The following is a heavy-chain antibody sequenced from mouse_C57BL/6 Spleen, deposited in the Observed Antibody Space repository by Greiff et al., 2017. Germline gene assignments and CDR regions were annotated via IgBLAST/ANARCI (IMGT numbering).Heavy chain of an antibody. V-gene: IGHV1-52*01. CDR1: GYTFTSYW. Sequence: QVQLQQPGAELVRPGSSVKLSCKASGYTFTSYWMHWVKQRPIQGLEWIGNIDPSDSETHYNQKFKDKATLTVDKSSSTAYMQLSSLTSEDSAVYYCSMVYGSSYRYFDVWGTGTTVTFSS. D-gene: IGHD1-1*01. CDR3: SMVYGSSYRYFDV. J-gene: IGHJ1*03. CDR2: IDPSDSET.